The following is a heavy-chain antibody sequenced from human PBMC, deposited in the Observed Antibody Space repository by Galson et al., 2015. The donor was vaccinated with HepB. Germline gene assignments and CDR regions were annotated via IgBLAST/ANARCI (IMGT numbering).Heavy chain of an antibody. Sequence: SLRLSCAASGFTFSSYGMHWVRQAPGKGLEWVAVISYDGSNKYYADSVKGRFTISRDNSKNTLYLQMNSLRAEDTAVYYCAKAFERRITIFGVVGFDYWGQGTLVTVSS. CDR2: ISYDGSNK. V-gene: IGHV3-30*18. CDR1: GFTFSSYG. D-gene: IGHD3-3*01. J-gene: IGHJ4*02. CDR3: AKAFERRITIFGVVGFDY.